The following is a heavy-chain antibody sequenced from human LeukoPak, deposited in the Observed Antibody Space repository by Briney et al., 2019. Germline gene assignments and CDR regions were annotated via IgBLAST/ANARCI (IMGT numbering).Heavy chain of an antibody. CDR2: IIPIFGTA. CDR1: GGTFSSYA. D-gene: IGHD3-9*01. V-gene: IGHV1-69*13. J-gene: IGHJ3*02. Sequence: SVKVSCKATGGTFSSYAISWVRQAPGQGLEWMGGIIPIFGTANYAQKFQGRVTITADESTSTAYMELSSLRSEDTAVYYCARASPERYFDWFANDAFDIWGQGTMVTVSS. CDR3: ARASPERYFDWFANDAFDI.